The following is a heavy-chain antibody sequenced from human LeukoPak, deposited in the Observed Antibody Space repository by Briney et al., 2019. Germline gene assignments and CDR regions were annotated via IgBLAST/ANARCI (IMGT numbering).Heavy chain of an antibody. CDR2: ISAYNGNT. Sequence: ASVKVSCKASGYTFTSYGISWVRQAPGQGLEWMGWISAYNGNTNYAQKLQGRVTMTTDTSTSTAYMELRSLRSDDTAVYYCARVVLRYFDWLPADYWGQGTLVTVSS. D-gene: IGHD3-9*01. CDR3: ARVVLRYFDWLPADY. J-gene: IGHJ4*02. V-gene: IGHV1-18*01. CDR1: GYTFTSYG.